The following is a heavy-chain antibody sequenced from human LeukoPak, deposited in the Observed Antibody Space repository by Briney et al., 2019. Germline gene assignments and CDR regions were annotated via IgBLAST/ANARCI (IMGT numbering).Heavy chain of an antibody. V-gene: IGHV3-53*04. Sequence: PGGSLRLSCAASAFTFSGYSMTWVRQAPGKGLEWVSVIYSGGSTYYADSVKGRFTISRHNSKNTLYLQMNSLRAEDTAVYYCARDQPENYYDSSGYYYGMDVWGQGTTVTVSS. J-gene: IGHJ6*02. CDR3: ARDQPENYYDSSGYYYGMDV. CDR2: IYSGGST. CDR1: AFTFSGYS. D-gene: IGHD3-22*01.